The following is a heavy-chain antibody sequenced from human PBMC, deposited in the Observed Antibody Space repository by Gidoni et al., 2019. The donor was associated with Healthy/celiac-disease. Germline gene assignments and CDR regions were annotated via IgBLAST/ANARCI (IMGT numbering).Heavy chain of an antibody. J-gene: IGHJ6*02. CDR3: ARVYYGSGSYYNYSYYYGMDV. CDR2: IYYSGST. Sequence: QVQLQESGPGLVKPSETLSLTCTVSGGSISSYYWSWIRQPPGKGLEWIGYIYYSGSTNYNPSLKSRVTISVDTSKNQFSLKLSSVTAADTAVYYCARVYYGSGSYYNYSYYYGMDVWGQGTTVTVSS. V-gene: IGHV4-59*01. D-gene: IGHD3-10*01. CDR1: GGSISSYY.